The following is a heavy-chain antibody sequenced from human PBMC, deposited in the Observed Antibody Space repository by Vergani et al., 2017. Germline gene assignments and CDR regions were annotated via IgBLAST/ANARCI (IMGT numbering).Heavy chain of an antibody. CDR2: ISSSSSTI. CDR3: ARSGWGPAKGIAVAGTSVY. D-gene: IGHD6-19*01. V-gene: IGHV3-48*01. J-gene: IGHJ4*02. CDR1: GFTFSSYS. Sequence: EVQLVESGGGLVQPGGSLRLSCAASGFTFSSYSMNWVRQAPGKGLEWVSYISSSSSTIYYADSVKGRFTISRDNAKNSLYLQMNSLRAEDTAVYYCARSGWGPAKGIAVAGTSVYWGQGTLVTVSS.